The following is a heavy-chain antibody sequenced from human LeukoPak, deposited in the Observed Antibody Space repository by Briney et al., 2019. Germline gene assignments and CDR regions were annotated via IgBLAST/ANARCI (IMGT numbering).Heavy chain of an antibody. V-gene: IGHV3-20*04. CDR2: INWNGGST. Sequence: RTGGSLRLSCAASGFTFDDYGMSWVRQAPGKGLEWVSGINWNGGSTGYADSVKGRFTISRDNAKNSLYLQMNSLRAEDTAVYYCASVRGNYIPLWGQGTLVTVSS. CDR1: GFTFDDYG. J-gene: IGHJ4*02. CDR3: ASVRGNYIPL. D-gene: IGHD3-3*01.